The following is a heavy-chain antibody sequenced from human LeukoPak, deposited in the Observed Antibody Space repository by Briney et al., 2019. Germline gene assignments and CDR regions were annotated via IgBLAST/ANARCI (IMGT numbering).Heavy chain of an antibody. D-gene: IGHD3-22*01. CDR3: ARVDSSGYYYYYYYMDV. V-gene: IGHV1-8*01. CDR1: GCTFTSYD. CDR2: MNPNSGNT. J-gene: IGHJ6*03. Sequence: ASVKVSCKASGCTFTSYDINWVRQATGQGLEWMGWMNPNSGNTGYAQKFQGRVTMTRNTSISTAYMELSSLRSEDTAVYYCARVDSSGYYYYYYYMDVWGKGTTVTISS.